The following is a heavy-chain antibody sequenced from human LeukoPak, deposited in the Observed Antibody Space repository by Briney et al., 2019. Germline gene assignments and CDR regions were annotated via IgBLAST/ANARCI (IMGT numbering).Heavy chain of an antibody. CDR1: GFTVSSNY. J-gene: IGHJ6*04. CDR2: IYSGRST. D-gene: IGHD2-15*01. V-gene: IGHV3-53*01. CDR3: ARDCSGGSCYDYYYGMDV. Sequence: GGSLRLSCAASGFTVSSNYMSWVRQAPGKGLEWVSVIYSGRSTYYADSVKGRFTISRDNSKNTLYLQMNSLRAEDTAVYYCARDCSGGSCYDYYYGMDVWGKGTTVTVSS.